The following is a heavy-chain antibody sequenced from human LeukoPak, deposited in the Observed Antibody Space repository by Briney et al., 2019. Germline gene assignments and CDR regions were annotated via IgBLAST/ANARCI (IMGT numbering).Heavy chain of an antibody. CDR1: GGSINSTNHY. D-gene: IGHD6-13*01. J-gene: IGHJ4*02. V-gene: IGHV4-39*01. Sequence: SETLSLTCTVSGGSINSTNHYWGWIRQPPGKGLEWIGTMYYSGSTYYNPSLKSRVTISVDTSKNQFSLKLSSVTAADTAIYYCARQVTSSRRTPCDYWGQGTLVTVSS. CDR2: MYYSGST. CDR3: ARQVTSSRRTPCDY.